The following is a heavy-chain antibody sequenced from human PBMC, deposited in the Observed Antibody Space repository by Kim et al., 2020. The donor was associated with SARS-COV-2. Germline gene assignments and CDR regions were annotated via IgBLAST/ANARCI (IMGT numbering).Heavy chain of an antibody. V-gene: IGHV3-7*03. J-gene: IGHJ4*02. Sequence: GGSLRLSCAASGFAFSSYWMTWVRQAPGKGLQWVANIKTDGSDKYYVGSVKGRFTISRDNAKNSLFLQMNSLRAEDTAIYYCARDDSLKIDYWGQGTLVT. CDR1: GFAFSSYW. CDR2: IKTDGSDK. D-gene: IGHD2-21*01. CDR3: ARDDSLKIDY.